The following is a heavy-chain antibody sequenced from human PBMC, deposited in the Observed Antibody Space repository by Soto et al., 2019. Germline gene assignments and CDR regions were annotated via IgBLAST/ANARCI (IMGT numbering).Heavy chain of an antibody. CDR1: GFTFTTYS. J-gene: IGHJ4*02. CDR3: ARDLDWAFDY. V-gene: IGHV3-48*01. Sequence: EVWLVESGGGLVQPGGSLRLSCAASGFTFTTYSMNWVRQAPGKGLEWLSYINSGGSAIDYTDSVKGRFTISRDDAKNSLYLQMSSLRAEDTAVYYCARDLDWAFDYWGQGTLVTVSS. CDR2: INSGGSAI. D-gene: IGHD3-9*01.